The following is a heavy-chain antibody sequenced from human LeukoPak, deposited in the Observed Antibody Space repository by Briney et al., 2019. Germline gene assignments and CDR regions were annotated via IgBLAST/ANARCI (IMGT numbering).Heavy chain of an antibody. Sequence: SETLSLTXAVYGGSFSGSYWNWICQPPGKGVEWIGKINYRGNTNYNPSLWGRVTISVDTSTNQFSLKLRSVTAADTAVYFCARESPRDDYGDFVVFDSWGQGTLVTVSS. V-gene: IGHV4-34*01. CDR3: ARESPRDDYGDFVVFDS. J-gene: IGHJ4*02. CDR1: GGSFSGSY. D-gene: IGHD4-17*01. CDR2: INYRGNT.